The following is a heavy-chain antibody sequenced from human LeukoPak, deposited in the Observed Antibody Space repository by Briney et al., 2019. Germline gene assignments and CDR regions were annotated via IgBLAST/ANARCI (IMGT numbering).Heavy chain of an antibody. J-gene: IGHJ4*02. CDR1: GGSISSYY. Sequence: HPSETLSLTCTVSGGSISSYYWSWIRQPPGKGLEWIGYIYYSGSTNYNPSLKSRVTISVDTSKNQFSLELSSVTAADTAVYYCAREPTPGIAVAGTLDYWGQGTLVTVSS. CDR2: IYYSGST. D-gene: IGHD6-19*01. V-gene: IGHV4-59*12. CDR3: AREPTPGIAVAGTLDY.